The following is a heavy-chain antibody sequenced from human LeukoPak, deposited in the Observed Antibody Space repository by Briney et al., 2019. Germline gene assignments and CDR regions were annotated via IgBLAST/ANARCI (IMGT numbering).Heavy chain of an antibody. CDR3: AKAYSSSWRYMDV. V-gene: IGHV3-30*02. J-gene: IGHJ6*03. CDR1: GFIFSSYG. CDR2: IRYDGSIK. Sequence: GGSLRLSCAASGFIFSSYGMHWVRQAPGKGLEWVAFIRYDGSIKYYADSVKGRFTISRDNSKNTLNLQMDSLRAEDTAVYYCAKAYSSSWRYMDVWGKGTTVTVSS. D-gene: IGHD6-13*01.